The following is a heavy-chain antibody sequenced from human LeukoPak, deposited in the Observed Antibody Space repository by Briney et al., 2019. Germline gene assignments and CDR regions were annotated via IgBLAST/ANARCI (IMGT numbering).Heavy chain of an antibody. CDR2: INAGNGNT. V-gene: IGHV1-3*03. Sequence: ASVKVSCKASGYTFTSYAMHWVRQAPGQRLEWMGWINAGNGNTKYSQEFQGRVTITRDTSASTAYMELSSLRSEDMAVYYCARVARLEGFDAFDIWGQGTMVTVSS. CDR1: GYTFTSYA. J-gene: IGHJ3*02. D-gene: IGHD4-11*01. CDR3: ARVARLEGFDAFDI.